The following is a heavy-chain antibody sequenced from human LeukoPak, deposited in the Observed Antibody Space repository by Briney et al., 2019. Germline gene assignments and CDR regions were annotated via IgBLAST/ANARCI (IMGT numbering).Heavy chain of an antibody. CDR3: ARDGYYDSSGYYYTDAFDI. CDR1: GFTFSSYS. V-gene: IGHV3-21*01. CDR2: ISSSSSYI. D-gene: IGHD3-22*01. Sequence: PGGSLRLSCAASGFTFSSYSMNWVRQAPGKGLEWGSSISSSSSYIYYADSVKGRFTISRDNAKNSLYLQMNSLRAEDTAVYYCARDGYYDSSGYYYTDAFDIWGQGTMVTVSS. J-gene: IGHJ3*02.